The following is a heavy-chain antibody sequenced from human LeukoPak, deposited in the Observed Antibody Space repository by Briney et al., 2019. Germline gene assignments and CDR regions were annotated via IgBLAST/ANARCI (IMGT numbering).Heavy chain of an antibody. V-gene: IGHV4-39*07. Sequence: PSETLSLTCTVSGDSISSSSYCWDWIRQPPGKGLEWIGEIYHSGSTNYNPSLKSRVTMSLDKSKNQFSLNLTSVTAADTAVYYCAKEAAGQWFDPWGQGTLVTVSS. D-gene: IGHD6-25*01. CDR2: IYHSGST. J-gene: IGHJ5*02. CDR3: AKEAAGQWFDP. CDR1: GDSISSSSYC.